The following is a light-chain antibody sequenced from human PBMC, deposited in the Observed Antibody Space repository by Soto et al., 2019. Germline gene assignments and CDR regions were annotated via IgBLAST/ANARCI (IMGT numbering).Light chain of an antibody. Sequence: TQSLATLSLSPGERATLSCRASQGIRDALGWYQQKPGKAPKRLIYAASSLQSGVPSRFSGSGSGTEFTLTISSLQPEDFATYYCLQHNSYPQTFGQGTKVEIK. J-gene: IGKJ1*01. CDR1: QGIRDA. CDR3: LQHNSYPQT. CDR2: AAS. V-gene: IGKV1-17*01.